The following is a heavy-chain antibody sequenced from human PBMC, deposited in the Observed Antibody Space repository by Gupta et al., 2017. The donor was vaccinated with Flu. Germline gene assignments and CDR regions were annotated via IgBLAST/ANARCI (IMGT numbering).Heavy chain of an antibody. V-gene: IGHV3-23*01. CDR1: GCTFSSYA. Sequence: EVQLLESGGGLVQPGGSLRLSCAASGCTFSSYAMRWVRQSARKGLEWVSAMSGSGGRKYYADSVKGRFTISRDNSKNTLYLQMNSLRAEDTAVYYCAKQSGYSILGYFDIWGQGTMVTVSS. D-gene: IGHD3-3*02. CDR3: AKQSGYSILGYFDI. J-gene: IGHJ3*02. CDR2: MSGSGGRK.